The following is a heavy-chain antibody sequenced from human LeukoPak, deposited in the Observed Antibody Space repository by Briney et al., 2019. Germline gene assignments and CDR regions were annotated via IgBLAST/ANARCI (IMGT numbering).Heavy chain of an antibody. J-gene: IGHJ4*02. CDR3: AREESDSSGYYGSYFDY. Sequence: SETLSLTCTVSGGSISSGDYSWSWIRQPPGKGLEWIGYIYYSGSTYYNPSPKSRVTISVDTSKNQFSLKLSSVTAADTAVYYCAREESDSSGYYGSYFDYWGQGTLVTVSS. V-gene: IGHV4-30-4*01. D-gene: IGHD3-22*01. CDR2: IYYSGST. CDR1: GGSISSGDYS.